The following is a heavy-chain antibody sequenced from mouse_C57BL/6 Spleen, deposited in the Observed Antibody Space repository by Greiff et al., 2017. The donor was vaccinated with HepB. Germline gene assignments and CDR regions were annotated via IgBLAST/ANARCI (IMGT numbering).Heavy chain of an antibody. CDR3: TRINYVYWYFDV. Sequence: VQLQQSGAELVRPGASVTLSCKASGYTFTDYEMHWVKQTPVHGLEWIGAIDPETGGTAYNQKFKGKAILTADKSSSTAYMELRSLTSEDSAVYYCTRINYVYWYFDVWGTGTTVTVSS. CDR2: IDPETGGT. CDR1: GYTFTDYE. V-gene: IGHV1-15*01. J-gene: IGHJ1*03. D-gene: IGHD2-1*01.